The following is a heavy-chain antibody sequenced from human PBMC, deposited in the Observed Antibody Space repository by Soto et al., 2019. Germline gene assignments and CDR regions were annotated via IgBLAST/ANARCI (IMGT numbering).Heavy chain of an antibody. V-gene: IGHV3-21*01. CDR1: GFTFSSYS. J-gene: IGHJ6*02. D-gene: IGHD6-13*01. CDR3: ASFSGGIAAAGTTYYYYGMDV. Sequence: GGSLRLSSAASGFTFSSYSMNWVRQAPGKGLEWVSSISSSSSYIYYADSVKGRFTISRDNAKNSLYLQMNSLRAEDTAVYYCASFSGGIAAAGTTYYYYGMDVWGQGTTVTVSS. CDR2: ISSSSSYI.